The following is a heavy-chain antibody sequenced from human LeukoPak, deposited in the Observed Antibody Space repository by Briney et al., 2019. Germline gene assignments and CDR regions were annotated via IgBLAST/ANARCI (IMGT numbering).Heavy chain of an antibody. Sequence: ASVKDSCKASGYTFTSYYMHWVRPAPGQGLEWMGIINPSGGSTSYAQKFQGRVTMTRDTSTSTVYMELSSLRYEDTAVYYCARVTVRDDYWGQGTLVTVSS. V-gene: IGHV1-46*01. CDR1: GYTFTSYY. CDR3: ARVTVRDDY. D-gene: IGHD3-10*01. J-gene: IGHJ4*02. CDR2: INPSGGST.